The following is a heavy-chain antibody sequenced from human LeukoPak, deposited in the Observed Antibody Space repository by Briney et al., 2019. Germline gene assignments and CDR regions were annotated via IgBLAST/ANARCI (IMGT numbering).Heavy chain of an antibody. CDR3: ATSINILTGYYPFDY. V-gene: IGHV1-8*01. CDR1: GYTFTSYD. D-gene: IGHD3-9*01. CDR2: MNPNSGNT. J-gene: IGHJ4*02. Sequence: ASVKVSCKASGYTFTSYDINWVRQATGQGLEWMGWMNPNSGNTGYAQKFQGRVTMTRNTSISTAYMELSSLRSEDTAVYYCATSINILTGYYPFDYWGQGTLVTVSS.